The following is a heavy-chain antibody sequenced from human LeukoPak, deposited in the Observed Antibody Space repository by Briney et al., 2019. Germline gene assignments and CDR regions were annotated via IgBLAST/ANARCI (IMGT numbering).Heavy chain of an antibody. J-gene: IGHJ4*02. Sequence: SGGSLRLSCAASGFTFSSYWMHWVRQAPGKGLVWVSRINTDGSNTAYADSVKGRFTISRDNSKNTLFLQMSSQRAEDTALYYCAKDLTLYGDFPYFDSWGQGTLVTVSS. CDR2: INTDGSNT. D-gene: IGHD4-17*01. CDR3: AKDLTLYGDFPYFDS. CDR1: GFTFSSYW. V-gene: IGHV3-74*01.